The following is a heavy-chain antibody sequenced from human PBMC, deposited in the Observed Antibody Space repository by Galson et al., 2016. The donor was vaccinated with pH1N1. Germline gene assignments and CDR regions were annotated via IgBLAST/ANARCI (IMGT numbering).Heavy chain of an antibody. J-gene: IGHJ4*02. V-gene: IGHV4-31*03. CDR2: IYYSALS. Sequence: TLSLTCSVSGDSISRGGFYWTWIRHHPGKGLEWIGYIYYSALSSYNPSLKSRLTISVDKSKNQFSLRRTSLTVADTAVYFCAKGLNYWGQGALVTVSS. CDR3: AKGLNY. CDR1: GDSISRGGFY.